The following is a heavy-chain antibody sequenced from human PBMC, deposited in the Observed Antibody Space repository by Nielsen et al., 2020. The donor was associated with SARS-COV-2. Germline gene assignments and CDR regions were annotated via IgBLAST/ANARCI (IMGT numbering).Heavy chain of an antibody. Sequence: SETLSLTCTVSGGSISSGGYYWSWIRQHPGKGLEWIGYIYYSGSTYYNPSLKSRVTISVDTSKNQFSLKLSSVTAADTAMYYCARGAPHYYGMDVWGQGTTVTVSS. CDR3: ARGAPHYYGMDV. V-gene: IGHV4-31*03. CDR1: GGSISSGGYY. J-gene: IGHJ6*02. CDR2: IYYSGST.